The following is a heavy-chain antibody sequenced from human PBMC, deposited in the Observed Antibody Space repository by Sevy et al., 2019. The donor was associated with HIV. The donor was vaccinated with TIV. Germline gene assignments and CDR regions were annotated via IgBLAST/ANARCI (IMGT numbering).Heavy chain of an antibody. Sequence: ASVKVSCSASGGTFDTYTLNWLRQAPGQGLEWMGAIIPFFASAKYAQTFQGRVTFTADGSRNTMYMELSSLKSEDSAIYYCARDRDSDFGGGDAFDIWGQGTMVTVSS. CDR2: IIPFFASA. CDR1: GGTFDTYT. D-gene: IGHD3-16*01. J-gene: IGHJ3*02. V-gene: IGHV1-69*13. CDR3: ARDRDSDFGGGDAFDI.